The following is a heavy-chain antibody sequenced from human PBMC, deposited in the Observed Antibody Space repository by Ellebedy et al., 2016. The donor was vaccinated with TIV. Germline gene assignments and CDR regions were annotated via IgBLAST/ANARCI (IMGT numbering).Heavy chain of an antibody. Sequence: GESLKISCAVSGFTFSDYYMSWIRQAPGKGLEWISYIRHTGSNIYSAASVKGRFTVSRDNAKNSLYLQMNSLRADDTAVYFCARVQRRITMLRGVVYMDVWGKGTTVTVSS. J-gene: IGHJ6*03. CDR2: IRHTGSNI. V-gene: IGHV3-11*01. D-gene: IGHD3-10*01. CDR1: GFTFSDYY. CDR3: ARVQRRITMLRGVVYMDV.